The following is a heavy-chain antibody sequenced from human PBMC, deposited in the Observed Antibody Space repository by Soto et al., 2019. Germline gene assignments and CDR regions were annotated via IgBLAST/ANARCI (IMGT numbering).Heavy chain of an antibody. D-gene: IGHD3-10*01. Sequence: VQLVESGGGLVQPGGSLRLSCAASGFTFSSYAMHWVRQAPGKGLEYVSAISSNGGSTYYANSVKGRFTISRDNSKNTLYLQMGSLRAEDMAVYYCARVGYDAFDIWGQGTMVTVSS. CDR3: ARVGYDAFDI. J-gene: IGHJ3*02. CDR1: GFTFSSYA. V-gene: IGHV3-64*01. CDR2: ISSNGGST.